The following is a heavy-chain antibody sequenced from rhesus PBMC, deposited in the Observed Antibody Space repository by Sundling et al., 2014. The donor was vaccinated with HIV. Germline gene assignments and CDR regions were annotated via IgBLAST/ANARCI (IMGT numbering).Heavy chain of an antibody. CDR3: ATHLDWLMDY. J-gene: IGHJ4*01. D-gene: IGHD3-3*01. CDR1: GFTFSSYY. CDR2: INTGGGST. V-gene: IGHV3S42*01. Sequence: EVQLVESGGGLAKPGGSLRLSCAASGFTFSSYYMYWVRQAPGQGLEWVSAINTGGGSTYYADSVKGRFTISRDNSKNTLSLQMNSLRAEDTAVHYCATHLDWLMDYWGQGVLVTVSS.